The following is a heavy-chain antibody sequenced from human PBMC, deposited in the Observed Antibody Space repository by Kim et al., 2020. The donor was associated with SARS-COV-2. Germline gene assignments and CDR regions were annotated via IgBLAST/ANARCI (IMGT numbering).Heavy chain of an antibody. Sequence: GGSLRLSCAASGFTFSSYSMNWVRQAPGKGLEWVSYISSSSSTIYYADSVKGRFTISRDNAKNSLYLQMNSLRAEDTAVYYCARLFSIVDYWGQGTLVTVSS. CDR3: ARLFSIVDY. CDR2: ISSSSSTI. J-gene: IGHJ4*02. D-gene: IGHD2-2*01. V-gene: IGHV3-48*04. CDR1: GFTFSSYS.